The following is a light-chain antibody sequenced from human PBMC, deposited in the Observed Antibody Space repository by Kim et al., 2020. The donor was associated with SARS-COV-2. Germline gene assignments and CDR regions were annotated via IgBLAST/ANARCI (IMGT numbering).Light chain of an antibody. J-gene: IGLJ3*02. CDR1: KLGDKY. CDR3: QAWDSILV. CDR2: QDS. V-gene: IGLV3-1*01. Sequence: SYELTQPPSVSVSPGQTASITCSGDKLGDKYACWYQQKPGQSPVLVIYQDSKRPSGIPERFSGSNSGNTATLTISGTQAMDEADYYCQAWDSILVFG.